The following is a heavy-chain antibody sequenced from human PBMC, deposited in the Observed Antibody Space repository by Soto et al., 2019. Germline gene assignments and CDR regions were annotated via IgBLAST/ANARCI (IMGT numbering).Heavy chain of an antibody. D-gene: IGHD6-19*01. Sequence: GGSLRLSCAASGFDFSDHYMNWIRQAPGKGLEWVSYISGSSRYTNFADSVKGRFTISRDNAKNSLYLQMNSLRAEDTAVYYCARHTSGWHYYDYWGQGTPVTVSS. J-gene: IGHJ4*02. CDR3: ARHTSGWHYYDY. CDR1: GFDFSDHY. V-gene: IGHV3-11*06. CDR2: ISGSSRYT.